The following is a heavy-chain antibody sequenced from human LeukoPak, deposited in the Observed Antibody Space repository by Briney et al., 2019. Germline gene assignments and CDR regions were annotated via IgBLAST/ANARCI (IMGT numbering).Heavy chain of an antibody. D-gene: IGHD6-25*01. V-gene: IGHV4-38-2*02. Sequence: SETLSLTCAVSGYSMTSGFSWGWIRQPPGKGLEWIGTISHSGTTDYKSTLESRLTISMDTSKNLFSLRLTSVTAADTAVYYCAREAAVPGIDPWGQGTLVTVSS. J-gene: IGHJ5*02. CDR1: GYSMTSGFS. CDR2: ISHSGTT. CDR3: AREAAVPGIDP.